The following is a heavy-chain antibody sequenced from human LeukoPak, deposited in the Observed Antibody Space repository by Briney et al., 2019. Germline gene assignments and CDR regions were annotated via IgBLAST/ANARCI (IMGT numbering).Heavy chain of an antibody. Sequence: KPGGSLRLSCAASGFTFSSYSMNLVRQAPGKGLEWVSSISSSSSYIYYAASVKGRFTISRDNAKNSLYLQMNSLRAEDTAVYYCAREGYSYGVDYWGQGTLVTVSS. J-gene: IGHJ4*02. D-gene: IGHD5-18*01. CDR3: AREGYSYGVDY. CDR1: GFTFSSYS. CDR2: ISSSSSYI. V-gene: IGHV3-21*01.